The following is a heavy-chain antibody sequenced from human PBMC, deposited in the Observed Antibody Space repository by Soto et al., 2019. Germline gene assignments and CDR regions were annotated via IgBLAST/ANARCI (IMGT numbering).Heavy chain of an antibody. J-gene: IGHJ5*02. CDR2: INAGNGNT. CDR1: GYTFTSYA. Sequence: ASVKVSCKASGYTFTSYAMHWVRQAPGQRLEWMGWINAGNGNTKYSQKFQGRVTITRDTSASTAYMELSSLRSEDTAVYYCARDSSGWFNWFDPWGQGTLVTVS. V-gene: IGHV1-3*01. D-gene: IGHD6-19*01. CDR3: ARDSSGWFNWFDP.